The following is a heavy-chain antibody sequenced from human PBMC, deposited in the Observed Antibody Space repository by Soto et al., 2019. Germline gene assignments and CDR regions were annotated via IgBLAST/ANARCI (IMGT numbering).Heavy chain of an antibody. CDR2: ISGSGDTT. CDR1: GFTFSSYV. V-gene: IGHV3-23*01. Sequence: EVRLLESGGGLVQPGGSLSLSCAASGFTFSSYVMSWVRQAPGAGLEWVSLISGSGDTTYYAASVTGRFTITRDNSKITVYLEMNILRDDASAVLYCAKAVGDFIGGSCYTNAVVFWGQGNLVTVSS. J-gene: IGHJ4*02. D-gene: IGHD2-15*01. CDR3: AKAVGDFIGGSCYTNAVVF.